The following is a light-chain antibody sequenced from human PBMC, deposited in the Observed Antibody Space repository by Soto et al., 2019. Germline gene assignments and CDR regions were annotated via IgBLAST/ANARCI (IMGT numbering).Light chain of an antibody. Sequence: SALTQPASVSGSPGQSITVSCTGTSSDVGFYDFVSWYQQHPGKAPKLMIYDVSNRPSGVSNRFSGSKSGNTASLTISGLQAEDEADYYCSSYTSSSTQVFGTGTKVTVL. CDR3: SSYTSSSTQV. CDR1: SSDVGFYDF. V-gene: IGLV2-14*01. J-gene: IGLJ1*01. CDR2: DVS.